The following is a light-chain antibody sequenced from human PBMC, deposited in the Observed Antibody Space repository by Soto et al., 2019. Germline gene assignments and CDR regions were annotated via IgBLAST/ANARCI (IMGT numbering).Light chain of an antibody. CDR1: QSVLYSSNNKNY. J-gene: IGKJ5*01. V-gene: IGKV4-1*01. CDR3: LQYYSTPSIT. Sequence: DIVMTQSPDSLAVSLGERATINCKSSQSVLYSSNNKNYLAWYQQKPGQPPKLLIYWASTRESGVPDRFSGGGSGTDFTLTISSLQAEDVAVYYCLQYYSTPSITFGQGTRLEIK. CDR2: WAS.